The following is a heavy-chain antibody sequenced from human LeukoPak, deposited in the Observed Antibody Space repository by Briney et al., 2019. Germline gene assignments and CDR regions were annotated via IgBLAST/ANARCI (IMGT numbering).Heavy chain of an antibody. CDR3: ARLTTGSSSYFEY. J-gene: IGHJ4*02. D-gene: IGHD1-26*01. CDR2: ISGSGGST. V-gene: IGHV3-23*01. CDR1: GFTFSSYA. Sequence: GGSLRLSCAASGFTFSSYAMSWVRQAQGKGLEWVSAISGSGGSTYYADSVKGRFTISRDNSKNTLYLQMNSLRAEDTAVYYCARLTTGSSSYFEYWGQGTLVTVSS.